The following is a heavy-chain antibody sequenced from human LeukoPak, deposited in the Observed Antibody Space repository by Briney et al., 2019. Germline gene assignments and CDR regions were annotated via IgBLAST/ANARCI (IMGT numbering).Heavy chain of an antibody. CDR2: ISSSSSYI. J-gene: IGHJ3*02. CDR3: ARDQDTAMVVRSAFDI. CDR1: GFTFSSYS. D-gene: IGHD5-18*01. Sequence: PGGSLRLSCAASGFTFSSYSMNWVRQAPGKGLEWVSSISSSSSYIYYADSVKGRFTISRDNAKNSLYLQMNSLRAEDTAVYYCARDQDTAMVVRSAFDIWGQGTMVTVSS. V-gene: IGHV3-21*01.